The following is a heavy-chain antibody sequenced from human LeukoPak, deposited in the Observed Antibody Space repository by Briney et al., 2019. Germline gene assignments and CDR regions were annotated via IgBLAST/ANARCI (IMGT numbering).Heavy chain of an antibody. CDR1: GGTFSSYA. D-gene: IGHD3-3*01. CDR3: AKDTGYDFWSGPYTGKDYYYYGMDV. CDR2: INPSGGNT. V-gene: IGHV1-46*01. Sequence: ASVKVSCKASGGTFSSYAISWVRQAPGQGLEWMGIINPSGGNTGYAQKFQGRVTMTRDTSTSTVYMELSSLRSEDTALYYCAKDTGYDFWSGPYTGKDYYYYGMDVWGQGTTVTVSS. J-gene: IGHJ6*02.